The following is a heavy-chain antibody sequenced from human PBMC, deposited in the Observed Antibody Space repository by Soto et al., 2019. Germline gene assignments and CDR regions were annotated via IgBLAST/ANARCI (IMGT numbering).Heavy chain of an antibody. CDR1: GYAFNTYG. V-gene: IGHV1-18*01. D-gene: IGHD6-25*01. CDR3: VRDLPSAAPFFAL. CDR2: ISTSNGHT. Sequence: QVQLIQSGAEVKRPWASRKVSCRASGYAFNTYGVSWVRQALGQGLEWVGWISTSNGHTNFAQNFQGRVTLTTDTSTSTAYMELRSLTSDDTAVYYCVRDLPSAAPFFALWGQGTLVTVSS. J-gene: IGHJ4*02.